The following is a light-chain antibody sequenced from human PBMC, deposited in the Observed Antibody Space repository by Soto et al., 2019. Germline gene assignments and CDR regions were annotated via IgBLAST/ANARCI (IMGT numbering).Light chain of an antibody. CDR3: KSYAGSNTYV. CDR2: EVV. Sequence: QTALAQPPSATGSPGQSVTISCTGTKNDIGVYDFVSWYQHHPGKAPRLIIYEVVQRPSGVPDRCSGSKSGNTASLSVSGLQAADEADYFCKSYAGSNTYVLGSGTKVTVL. CDR1: KNDIGVYDF. V-gene: IGLV2-8*01. J-gene: IGLJ1*01.